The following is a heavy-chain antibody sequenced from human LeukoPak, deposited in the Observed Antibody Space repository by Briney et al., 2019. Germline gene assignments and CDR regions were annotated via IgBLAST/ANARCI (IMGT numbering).Heavy chain of an antibody. Sequence: GSPLRLSCAASGFTFSSYGMHWVRQAPGKGLEWVSVILYDGSNKFYTDSVKGRFTISRDKSKNTLYLQMNSLRVEDTAVYYCAKDYRYGSGSYYYDCWGQGTLVTVSS. CDR3: AKDYRYGSGSYYYDC. D-gene: IGHD3-10*01. CDR2: ILYDGSNK. V-gene: IGHV3-30*18. CDR1: GFTFSSYG. J-gene: IGHJ4*02.